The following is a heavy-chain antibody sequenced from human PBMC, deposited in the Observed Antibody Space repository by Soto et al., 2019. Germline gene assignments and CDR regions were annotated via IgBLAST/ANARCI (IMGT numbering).Heavy chain of an antibody. D-gene: IGHD3-22*01. V-gene: IGHV3-30-3*01. J-gene: IGHJ4*02. CDR1: GFTFSSYA. CDR3: ASPYASSRYYPFDY. Sequence: QVQLVESGGGVVQPGRSLRLSCAASGFTFSSYAMHWVRQAPGKGLEWVAVISYDGSNKYYADSVKGRFTISIDNSKNTLYLQMNSLRAEDTAVYYCASPYASSRYYPFDYWGQGTLVTVSS. CDR2: ISYDGSNK.